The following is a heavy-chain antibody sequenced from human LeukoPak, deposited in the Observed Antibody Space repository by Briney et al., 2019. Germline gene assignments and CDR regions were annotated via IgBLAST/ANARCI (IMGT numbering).Heavy chain of an antibody. CDR3: ARPGKAVAGLGY. J-gene: IGHJ4*02. V-gene: IGHV1-69*04. CDR2: ITPMIGIA. D-gene: IGHD6-19*01. CDR1: GGTFSSYA. Sequence: ASVKVSCKASGGTFSSYAINWVRQAPGQGPEWMGRITPMIGIANYAQKFQGRVTIIADKSTSTAYLELSSLRSEDTAVYYCARPGKAVAGLGYWGQGTLVTVSS.